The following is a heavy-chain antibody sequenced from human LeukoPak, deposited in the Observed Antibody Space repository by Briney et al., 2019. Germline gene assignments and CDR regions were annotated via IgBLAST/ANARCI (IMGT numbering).Heavy chain of an antibody. CDR3: ARTDSGYDLYYYYYMDV. J-gene: IGHJ6*03. V-gene: IGHV3-53*01. CDR2: IYSGGST. D-gene: IGHD5-12*01. Sequence: GGSLRLSCAASGFTVSSNYTSWVRQAPGKGLEWVSVIYSGGSTYYADSVKGRFTISRDNSKNTLYLQMNSLRAEDTAVYYCARTDSGYDLYYYYYMDVWGKGTTVTVSS. CDR1: GFTVSSNY.